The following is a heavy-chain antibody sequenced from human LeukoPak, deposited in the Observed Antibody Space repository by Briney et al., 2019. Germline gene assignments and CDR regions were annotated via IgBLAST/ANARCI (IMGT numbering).Heavy chain of an antibody. CDR1: GFTFSSYS. CDR3: ASMVRGVIDAFDI. Sequence: PGGSLRLSCAASGFTFSSYSMNWVRQAPGKGLESVSSISSSSSYIYYADSVKGRFTISRDNAKNSLYLQMNSVRAEDTAVYYCASMVRGVIDAFDIWGQGTMVTVSS. CDR2: ISSSSSYI. J-gene: IGHJ3*02. D-gene: IGHD3-10*01. V-gene: IGHV3-21*01.